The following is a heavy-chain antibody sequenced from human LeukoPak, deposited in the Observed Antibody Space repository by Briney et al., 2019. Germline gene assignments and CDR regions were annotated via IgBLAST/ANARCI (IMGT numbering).Heavy chain of an antibody. D-gene: IGHD3-9*01. CDR2: IYYSGST. Sequence: WETLSLTCTVSGGSISSSSYYWGWIRQPPGKGLEWIGSIYYSGSTYYNPSLKSRVTISVDTSKNQFSLKLSSVTAADTAVYYCARTISVLRYFDWFYYFDYWGQGTLVTVSS. CDR3: ARTISVLRYFDWFYYFDY. V-gene: IGHV4-39*07. J-gene: IGHJ4*02. CDR1: GGSISSSSYY.